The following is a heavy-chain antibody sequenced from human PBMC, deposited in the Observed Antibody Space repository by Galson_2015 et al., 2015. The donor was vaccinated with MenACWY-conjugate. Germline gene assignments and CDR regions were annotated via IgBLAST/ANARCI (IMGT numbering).Heavy chain of an antibody. Sequence: SLRLSCAVSGFTFRNYWMTWVRQAPGKGLERVASIKKDGSEKYYVDSVKGRFTISRDNTKNSMYLEMNSLRAEDTAVYYCARGHYGMDVWGQGTTVTASS. CDR3: ARGHYGMDV. V-gene: IGHV3-7*03. CDR2: IKKDGSEK. J-gene: IGHJ6*02. CDR1: GFTFRNYW.